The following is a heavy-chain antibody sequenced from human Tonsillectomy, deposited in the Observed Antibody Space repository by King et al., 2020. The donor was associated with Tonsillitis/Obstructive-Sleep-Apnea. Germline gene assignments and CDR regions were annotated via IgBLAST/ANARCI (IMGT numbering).Heavy chain of an antibody. CDR2: INHSGST. CDR1: GGSFSGYY. Sequence: VQLQQWGAGLLKPSETLSLTCAVYGGSFSGYYWSWIRQPPGKGLEWIGEINHSGSTNYNPSLKSRVTISVDTSNNQFSLKLSSVTAADTAVYYCTRGLDDYCENIPYGMDVWGQGTTVTVPS. CDR3: TRGLDDYCENIPYGMDV. J-gene: IGHJ6*02. V-gene: IGHV4-34*01. D-gene: IGHD4-17*01.